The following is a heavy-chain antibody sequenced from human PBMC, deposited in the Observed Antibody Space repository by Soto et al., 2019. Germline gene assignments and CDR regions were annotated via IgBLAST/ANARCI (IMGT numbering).Heavy chain of an antibody. CDR3: AKDYGGGVYYFDY. CDR2: ISYDGSNK. D-gene: IGHD4-17*01. CDR1: GFTFSSYG. Sequence: QVQLVESGGGVVQPGRSLRLSCAASGFTFSSYGMHWVRQAPGKGLEWVAVISYDGSNKYYADSVKGRFTISRDNSKNTLYLQMNSLRAEDTAWYYCAKDYGGGVYYFDYWGQGTLVTVSS. V-gene: IGHV3-30*18. J-gene: IGHJ4*02.